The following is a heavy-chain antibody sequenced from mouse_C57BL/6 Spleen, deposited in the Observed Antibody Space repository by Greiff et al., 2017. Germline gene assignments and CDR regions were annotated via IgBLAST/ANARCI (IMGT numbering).Heavy chain of an antibody. J-gene: IGHJ3*01. CDR1: GYSITSGYY. Sequence: EVKLEASGPGLVKPSQSLSLTCSVTGYSITSGYYWNWIRQFPGNKLEWMGYISYDGSNNYNPSLKNRISITRVTSKNQFFLKLNSVTTQDTATYYCARESPSYGSIPAWVAYWGQGTLFTVSA. D-gene: IGHD1-1*01. CDR3: ARESPSYGSIPAWVAY. CDR2: ISYDGSN. V-gene: IGHV3-6*01.